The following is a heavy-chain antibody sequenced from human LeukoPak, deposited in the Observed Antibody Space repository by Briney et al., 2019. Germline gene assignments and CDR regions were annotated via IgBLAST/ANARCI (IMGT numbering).Heavy chain of an antibody. CDR1: GFTFSDYA. CDR3: AKDSRGGYNGREAFDI. J-gene: IGHJ3*02. V-gene: IGHV3-30*02. D-gene: IGHD5-24*01. Sequence: PGGSLRLSCAASGFTFSDYAMHWVRQAPGKGLEWVAFIRYDGSNKYYADSVKGRFTISRDNSKNTLYLQMNSLRAEDTAVYYCAKDSRGGYNGREAFDIWGQGTMVTVSS. CDR2: IRYDGSNK.